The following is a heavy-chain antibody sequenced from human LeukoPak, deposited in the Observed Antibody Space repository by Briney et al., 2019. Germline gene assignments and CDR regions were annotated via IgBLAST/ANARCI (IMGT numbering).Heavy chain of an antibody. CDR1: GYTFTGYY. J-gene: IGHJ3*02. CDR3: ANGYSGYDFGAFDI. D-gene: IGHD5-12*01. Sequence: RASVKVSCKASGYTFTGYYMHWVRQAPGQGLEWMGWINPNSGGTNYAQKFQGRVTMTRDTSISTAYMELSRLRSDDTAVYYCANGYSGYDFGAFDIWGQGTMVTVSS. V-gene: IGHV1-2*02. CDR2: INPNSGGT.